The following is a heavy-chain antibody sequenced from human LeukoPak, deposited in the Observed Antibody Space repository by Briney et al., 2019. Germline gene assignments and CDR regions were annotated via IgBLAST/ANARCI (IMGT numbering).Heavy chain of an antibody. D-gene: IGHD3-3*01. CDR3: AKDDFWSGSYAFDI. J-gene: IGHJ3*02. CDR1: GFTFRSYG. V-gene: IGHV3-30*02. CDR2: IQNDGSTK. Sequence: QPEGSLRLSCAASGFTFRSYGIHWVRQAPGKGLEWVSFIQNDGSTKDYSDSVKGRFTVSRDNSKNTLYLQMNSLRAEDTAVYYCAKDDFWSGSYAFDIWGQGTMVTVSS.